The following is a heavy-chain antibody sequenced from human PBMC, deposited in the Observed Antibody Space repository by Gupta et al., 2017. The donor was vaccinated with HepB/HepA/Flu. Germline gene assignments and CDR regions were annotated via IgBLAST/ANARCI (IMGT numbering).Heavy chain of an antibody. Sequence: QVHLVQSGAEVKRPGASVRVSCKASGYTFTNYGISWVRQAPGQGLEWMAWVSTYNGDTKYAEDLQGRVTLTTDTSTNTVYMELRSLGQDDTAFYYCARDRGYDRDVFDYWGQGTLVTVSS. CDR2: VSTYNGDT. CDR3: ARDRGYDRDVFDY. J-gene: IGHJ4*02. V-gene: IGHV1-18*01. D-gene: IGHD5-12*01. CDR1: GYTFTNYG.